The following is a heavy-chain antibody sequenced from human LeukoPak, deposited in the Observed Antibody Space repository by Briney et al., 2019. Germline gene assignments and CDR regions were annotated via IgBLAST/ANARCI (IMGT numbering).Heavy chain of an antibody. CDR2: ISYDGSNK. V-gene: IGHV3-30*18. Sequence: GGSLRLSCAASGFTFSSYGMHWVRQAPGRGLEGGAVISYDGSNKYYADSVKGGFTISRDNSKNTLYLQMNSLRAEDTAVYYCAKAASRWYSDYWGQGTLVTVSS. J-gene: IGHJ4*02. CDR3: AKAASRWYSDY. D-gene: IGHD4-23*01. CDR1: GFTFSSYG.